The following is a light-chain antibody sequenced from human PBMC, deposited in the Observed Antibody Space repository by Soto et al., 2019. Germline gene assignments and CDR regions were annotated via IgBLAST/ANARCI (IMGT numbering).Light chain of an antibody. CDR3: QQYGSSRFT. J-gene: IGKJ3*01. CDR2: GAS. Sequence: EIVLTQSPGTLSLSPGERATLSCRASQSVSSSYLAWYQQKPGQAPRLLIYGASSRATGIPDRFCDSGSGTDFTLTISRLEPEYFAVYYCQQYGSSRFTFGPGTKVDIK. CDR1: QSVSSSY. V-gene: IGKV3-20*01.